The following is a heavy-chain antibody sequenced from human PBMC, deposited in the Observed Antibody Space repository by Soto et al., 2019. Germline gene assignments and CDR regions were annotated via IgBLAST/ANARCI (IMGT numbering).Heavy chain of an antibody. CDR1: GGSISSSNW. J-gene: IGHJ6*02. CDR3: ARAYSNYDYYYCGMDV. V-gene: IGHV4-4*02. CDR2: IYHSGST. Sequence: QVQLQESGPGLVKPSGTLSLTCAVSGGSISSSNWWSWVRQPPGTGLAWIGEIYHSGSTNYNPSLKGRVTISVDKSKNQCSLKLSSVTAADTAVYYCARAYSNYDYYYCGMDVWCQGTTVTVSS. D-gene: IGHD4-4*01.